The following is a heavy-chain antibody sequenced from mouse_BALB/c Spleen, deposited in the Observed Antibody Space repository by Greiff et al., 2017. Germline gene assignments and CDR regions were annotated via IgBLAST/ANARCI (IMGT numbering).Heavy chain of an antibody. CDR2: ISYSGST. D-gene: IGHD1-2*01. J-gene: IGHJ3*01. CDR3: ARRENGSFAY. CDR1: GYSITSDYA. V-gene: IGHV3-2*02. Sequence: VQLQQSGPGLVKPSQSLSLTCTVTGYSITSDYAWNWIRQFPGNKLEWMGYISYSGSTSYNPSLKSRISITRDTSKNQFFLQLNSVTTEDTATYYCARRENGSFAYWGQGTLVTVSA.